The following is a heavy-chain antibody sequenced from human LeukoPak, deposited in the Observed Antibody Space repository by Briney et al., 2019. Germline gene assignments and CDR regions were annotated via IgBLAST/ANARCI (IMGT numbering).Heavy chain of an antibody. CDR3: AKGPYCSGGSCLKYNWFDP. CDR2: ISGSGGST. J-gene: IGHJ5*02. V-gene: IGHV3-23*01. Sequence: GGSLRLSCAASGFTFSSYAMSWVRQAPGKGLEWVSAISGSGGSTYYADFVKGWFTISRDNSKNTLYLQMNSLRAEDTAVYYCAKGPYCSGGSCLKYNWFDPWGQGTLVTVSS. CDR1: GFTFSSYA. D-gene: IGHD2-15*01.